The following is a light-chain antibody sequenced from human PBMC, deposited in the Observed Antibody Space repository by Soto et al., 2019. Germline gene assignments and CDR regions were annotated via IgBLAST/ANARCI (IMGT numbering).Light chain of an antibody. Sequence: QSALTQPASVSGSPGQSITISCTGTSSDVGSYNLVSWYQQHPGKAPKLMIYEGSKRPSGVSNRFSGSKSGNTASLTISGLQAEDEADYYCCSYAGSNTFLVFGGGTQLTVL. CDR1: SSDVGSYNL. V-gene: IGLV2-23*01. CDR3: CSYAGSNTFLV. J-gene: IGLJ2*01. CDR2: EGS.